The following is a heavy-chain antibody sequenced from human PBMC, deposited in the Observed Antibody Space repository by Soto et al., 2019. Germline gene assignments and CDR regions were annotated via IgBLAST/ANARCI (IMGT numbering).Heavy chain of an antibody. CDR3: ARMHHGPPSQTFHS. CDR2: IYYSGST. J-gene: IGHJ1*01. V-gene: IGHV4-61*01. Sequence: NPSETLSLTCTVSGGSVSSGSYYWSWIRQPPGKGLEWIGYIYYSGSTNYNPSLKSRVTISVDTSKNQFSLKLSSVTAADTAVYYCARMHHGPPSQTFHSWCQRTPVTVS. CDR1: GGSVSSGSYY. D-gene: IGHD2-8*01.